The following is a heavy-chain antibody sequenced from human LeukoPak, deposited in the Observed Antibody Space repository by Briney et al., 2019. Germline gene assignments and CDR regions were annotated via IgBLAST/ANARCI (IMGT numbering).Heavy chain of an antibody. CDR3: ARANYGGNSGDFDY. V-gene: IGHV3-21*01. CDR2: ISSSSSYI. CDR1: GFTFSSYN. J-gene: IGHJ4*02. D-gene: IGHD4-23*01. Sequence: GGSLRLSCAASGFTFSSYNMNWVRQAPGKGLEWVSSISSSSSYIYYADSVKGRFTISRDNAKNSLYLQMNSLRAEDTAVYYCARANYGGNSGDFDYWGQGTLVTVSS.